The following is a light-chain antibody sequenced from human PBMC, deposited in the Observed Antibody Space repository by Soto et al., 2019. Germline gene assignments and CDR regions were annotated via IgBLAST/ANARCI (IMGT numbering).Light chain of an antibody. Sequence: DIQMTQSPSIVSASVGDRVTITCRASQSISSWLAWYQQKPGKAPKILIYKASSLESGVPSRFSGSGSGTEFTLNISSLQPDDFATYYCQQYNGYRWTFGKGTKVEIK. CDR2: KAS. V-gene: IGKV1-5*03. CDR3: QQYNGYRWT. J-gene: IGKJ1*01. CDR1: QSISSW.